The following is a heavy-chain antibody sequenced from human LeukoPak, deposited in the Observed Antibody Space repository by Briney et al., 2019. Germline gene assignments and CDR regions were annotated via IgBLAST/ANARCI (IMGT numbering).Heavy chain of an antibody. CDR3: ARGGYSYGLGY. CDR2: ISSSSTI. J-gene: IGHJ4*02. CDR1: GFTFSSYS. V-gene: IGHV3-48*01. D-gene: IGHD5-18*01. Sequence: GGSLRLSCAASGFTFSSYSMNWVRQAPGKGLEWVSYISSSSTIYYADSVKGRFTISRDNAKNSLYLQMNSLRAEDTAVYYCARGGYSYGLGYWGQGTLVTVSS.